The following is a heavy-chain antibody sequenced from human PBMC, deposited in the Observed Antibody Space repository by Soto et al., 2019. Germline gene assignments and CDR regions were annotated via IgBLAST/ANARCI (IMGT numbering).Heavy chain of an antibody. V-gene: IGHV4-61*01. J-gene: IGHJ6*02. CDR2: IYYSGST. CDR3: ARDRVATIPDTDLYYYYYGMDV. Sequence: PSATLSLTCTVSGGSVSSGSCSWSWIWQPPGKGLEWIGYIYYSGSTNYNHSLKSLVTISVDTSKNQFSLKLSSVTAADTAVYYCARDRVATIPDTDLYYYYYGMDVWGQGTTVT. D-gene: IGHD5-12*01. CDR1: GGSVSSGSCS.